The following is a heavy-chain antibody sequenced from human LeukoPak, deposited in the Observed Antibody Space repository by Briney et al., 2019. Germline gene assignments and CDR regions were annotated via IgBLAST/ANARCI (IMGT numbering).Heavy chain of an antibody. CDR3: ARDLSGQYYYYGMDV. CDR1: GGSVSSGSYY. Sequence: SETLSLTCTVSGGSVSSGSYYWSWIRQPPGKGLEWIGYIYYSGSTNYNPPLKSRVTISVDTSKNQFSLKLSSVTAADTAVYYCARDLSGQYYYYGMDVWGQGTTVTVSS. V-gene: IGHV4-61*01. J-gene: IGHJ6*02. CDR2: IYYSGST. D-gene: IGHD6-19*01.